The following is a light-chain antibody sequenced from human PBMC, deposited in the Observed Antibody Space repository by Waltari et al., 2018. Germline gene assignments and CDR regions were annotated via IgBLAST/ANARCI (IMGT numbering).Light chain of an antibody. J-gene: IGKJ2*01. V-gene: IGKV3-15*01. Sequence: EILMTQSPVTLSVSPGERVTLSCRASQSVRSNFAWYQQKPGQAPRLLIYGTSTRATGIPARFSGSGSGTEFILTITRVQSGDFAVYYCQQYNDWPPSYTFGQGTRLEIK. CDR1: QSVRSN. CDR2: GTS. CDR3: QQYNDWPPSYT.